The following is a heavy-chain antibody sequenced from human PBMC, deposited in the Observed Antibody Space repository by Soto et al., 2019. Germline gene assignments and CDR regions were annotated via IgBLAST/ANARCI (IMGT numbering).Heavy chain of an antibody. CDR1: GGTFSSYT. V-gene: IGHV1-69*02. CDR2: IIPILGIA. Sequence: KVSCKASGGTFSSYTISWVRQAPGQGLEWMGRIIPILGIANYAQKFQGRVTITADKSTSTAYMELSSLRSEDTAVYYCARGGAVAALDAFDIWGQGTMVTVS. CDR3: ARGGAVAALDAFDI. J-gene: IGHJ3*02. D-gene: IGHD6-19*01.